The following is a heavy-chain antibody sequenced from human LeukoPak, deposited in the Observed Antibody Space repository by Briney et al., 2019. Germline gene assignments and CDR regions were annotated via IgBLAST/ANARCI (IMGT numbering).Heavy chain of an antibody. CDR1: GYTFTSYA. CDR3: ERAEDVDTATRGYYYYYGMDV. Sequence: ASVKVSCKASGYTFTSYAMNWVRQAPGQGLEWMGWINTNTGNPTYAQGFTGRFVFSLDTSVSTAYLQISSLKAEDTAVYYCERAEDVDTATRGYYYYYGMDVWGQGTTVTVSS. D-gene: IGHD5-18*01. CDR2: INTNTGNP. J-gene: IGHJ6*02. V-gene: IGHV7-4-1*02.